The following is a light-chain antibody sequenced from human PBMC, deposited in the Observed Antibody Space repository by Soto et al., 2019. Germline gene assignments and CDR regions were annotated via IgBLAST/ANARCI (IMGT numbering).Light chain of an antibody. CDR1: QGIGND. CDR2: AAS. Sequence: DIQMTQSPSSLSASAGDRVTITCRASQGIGNDLGWYQQKPGKAPNRLIYAASTLQSGVPSRFSGSGSGTEFTLTISSLQPEDFATYYCLQHNSYPWTFGQGTRVEIK. J-gene: IGKJ1*01. V-gene: IGKV1-17*01. CDR3: LQHNSYPWT.